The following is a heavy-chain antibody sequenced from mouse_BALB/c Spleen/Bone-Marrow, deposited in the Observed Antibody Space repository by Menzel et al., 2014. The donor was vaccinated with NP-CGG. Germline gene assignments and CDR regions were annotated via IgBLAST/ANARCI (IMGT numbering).Heavy chain of an antibody. J-gene: IGHJ1*01. CDR1: GFTFSRYT. D-gene: IGHD2-14*01. CDR2: ISNGGGRT. V-gene: IGHV5-12-2*01. Sequence: EVQGVESGGGLVQPGGSLKLSCAASGFTFSRYTMSWVRQTSEKRLEWVAYISNGGGRTYYPDTDTVKGRFTISRDNAKNTLYLQMSSLKSEDTAMYYCARHGVRREWYFDVWGAGTTVTVSS. CDR3: ARHGVRREWYFDV.